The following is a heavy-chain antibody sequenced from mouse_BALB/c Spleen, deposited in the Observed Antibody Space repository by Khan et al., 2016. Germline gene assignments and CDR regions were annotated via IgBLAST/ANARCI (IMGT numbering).Heavy chain of an antibody. CDR1: GDSITSGY. Sequence: EVQLVESGPSLVKPSQTLSLTCSVTGDSITSGYWNWIRKFPGNKFEYMGYISYSGTTYYNPSLKSRISITRDTSKNHFYLQLNSVTAEVTATYYCSTYDGYFFDYWGQGTTLTVSS. D-gene: IGHD2-3*01. CDR3: STYDGYFFDY. V-gene: IGHV3-8*02. CDR2: ISYSGTT. J-gene: IGHJ2*01.